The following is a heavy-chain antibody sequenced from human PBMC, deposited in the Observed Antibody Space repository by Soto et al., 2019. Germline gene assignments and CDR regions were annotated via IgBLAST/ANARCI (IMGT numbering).Heavy chain of an antibody. Sequence: GGSMRLSCAASGFTFSSYWMHWVRPAPGKGLVWVSRINSDGSSTSYADSVKGRFTISRDNAKNTLYLQMNSLRAEDTAVYYCARAESTSYYDFWSGYLYYYYGMDVWGQGTTVTVSS. J-gene: IGHJ6*02. CDR1: GFTFSSYW. D-gene: IGHD3-3*01. CDR3: ARAESTSYYDFWSGYLYYYYGMDV. CDR2: INSDGSST. V-gene: IGHV3-74*01.